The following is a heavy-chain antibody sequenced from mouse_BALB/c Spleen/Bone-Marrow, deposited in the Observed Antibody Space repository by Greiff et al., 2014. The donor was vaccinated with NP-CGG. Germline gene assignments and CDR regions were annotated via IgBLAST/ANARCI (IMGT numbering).Heavy chain of an antibody. CDR2: IWSGGST. CDR1: GFSLTSFG. D-gene: IGHD4-1*01. Sequence: VQRVESGPGLVQPSQSLSITCTVSGFSLTSFGIHWVRQSPGKGLEWLGVIWSGGSTDYNAAFISRLSISKDNSKSHVFFKMNSLQANDTAIYYCTRNWDDYAMDYWGQGTSVTVSS. J-gene: IGHJ4*01. V-gene: IGHV2-2*02. CDR3: TRNWDDYAMDY.